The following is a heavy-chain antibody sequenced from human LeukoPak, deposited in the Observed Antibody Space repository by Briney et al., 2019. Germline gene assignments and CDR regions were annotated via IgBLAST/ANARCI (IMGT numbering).Heavy chain of an antibody. V-gene: IGHV3-20*04. Sequence: GGSLRLSCAASGFTFDDYGTSWVRQVSGKGLEWVSGINWNGGSTGYADSVKGRFTISRDNAKNSLYLQMNSLRAEDTALYYCARWASKGGMDVWGKGTTVTVSS. J-gene: IGHJ6*04. CDR3: ARWASKGGMDV. CDR2: INWNGGST. D-gene: IGHD3-16*01. CDR1: GFTFDDYG.